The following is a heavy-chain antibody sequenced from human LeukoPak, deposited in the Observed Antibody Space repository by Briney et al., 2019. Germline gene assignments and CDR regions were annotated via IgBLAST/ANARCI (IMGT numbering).Heavy chain of an antibody. CDR1: GGSISSGGYY. D-gene: IGHD4-17*01. CDR3: ATTVASYFAY. Sequence: PSQTLSLTCTVSGGSISSGGYYWSWIRQHPGKGLEWIGYIYYSGSTYYNPSLKSRVTMSVDTSENQFSLKLNSVTAADTAVYYCATTVASYFAYWSQGTLVTVSS. CDR2: IYYSGST. J-gene: IGHJ4*02. V-gene: IGHV4-31*03.